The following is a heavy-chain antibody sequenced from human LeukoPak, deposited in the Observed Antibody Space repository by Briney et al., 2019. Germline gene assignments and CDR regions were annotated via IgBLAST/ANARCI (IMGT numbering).Heavy chain of an antibody. Sequence: VPPSETLSLTCTVSGGSISSSSYYWSWIRQPPGKGLEWIGSIHYSGSTYYNPSLKSRVTISVDTSKNQFSLKLSSVTAADTAVYYCATPDSSGWDYFDYWGQGTLVTVSS. V-gene: IGHV4-39*01. CDR3: ATPDSSGWDYFDY. J-gene: IGHJ4*02. CDR1: GGSISSSSYY. D-gene: IGHD6-19*01. CDR2: IHYSGST.